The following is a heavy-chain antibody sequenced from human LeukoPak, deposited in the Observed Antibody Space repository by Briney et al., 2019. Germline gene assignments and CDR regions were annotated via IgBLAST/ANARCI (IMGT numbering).Heavy chain of an antibody. CDR1: GYTFTSYD. D-gene: IGHD5-24*01. J-gene: IGHJ4*02. V-gene: IGHV1-2*06. CDR2: INPNSGGT. CDR3: ARQEGYVDY. Sequence: ASVKVSCKASGYTFTSYDINWVRQATGQGLEWMGRINPNSGGTNYAQKFQGRVTMTRDTSISTAYMELSRLRSDDTAVYYCARQEGYVDYWGQGTLVTVSS.